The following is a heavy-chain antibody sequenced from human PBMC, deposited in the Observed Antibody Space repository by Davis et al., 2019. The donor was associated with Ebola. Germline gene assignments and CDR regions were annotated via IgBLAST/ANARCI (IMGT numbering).Heavy chain of an antibody. D-gene: IGHD3-3*01. CDR3: FFYHYGMDV. CDR1: GFIFSSYV. CDR2: LGTSADT. V-gene: IGHV3-23*01. Sequence: PGGSLRLSCAASGFIFSSYVMSWVRQAPGKGLEWVSTLGTSADTYYADSVKGRFTISRDNSKNTVYLQMNSLRGVDTAVYYCFFYHYGMDVWGKGTTVTVSS. J-gene: IGHJ6*04.